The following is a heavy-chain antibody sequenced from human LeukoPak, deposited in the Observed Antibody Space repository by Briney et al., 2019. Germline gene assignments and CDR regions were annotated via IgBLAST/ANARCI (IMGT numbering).Heavy chain of an antibody. CDR3: ARDRTGISTIVVTAEFDY. CDR2: INPNSSGT. V-gene: IGHV1-2*02. CDR1: GYTFSGYY. J-gene: IGHJ4*02. D-gene: IGHD3-22*01. Sequence: ASVKVSCKASGYTFSGYYMHWVRQAPGQGLEWMGWINPNSSGTNYAQNLQGRVTMTRDTFINTAYMELSRLTSDDTAVYYCARDRTGISTIVVTAEFDYWGQGTLVTVSS.